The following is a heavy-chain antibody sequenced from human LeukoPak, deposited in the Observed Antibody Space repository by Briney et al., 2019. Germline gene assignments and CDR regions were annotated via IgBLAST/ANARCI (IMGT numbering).Heavy chain of an antibody. CDR3: AKGDSGFYFYFDY. D-gene: IGHD3-22*01. V-gene: IGHV3-30*18. Sequence: GGSLRLSCAASEFTFSNYGMHWVRQAPGKGLELVAGISSDGSEEYYADSVEGRFTISRDNPKNTLCLEMNSLRAEDTAVYYCAKGDSGFYFYFDYWGQGTLVTVSS. J-gene: IGHJ4*02. CDR2: ISSDGSEE. CDR1: EFTFSNYG.